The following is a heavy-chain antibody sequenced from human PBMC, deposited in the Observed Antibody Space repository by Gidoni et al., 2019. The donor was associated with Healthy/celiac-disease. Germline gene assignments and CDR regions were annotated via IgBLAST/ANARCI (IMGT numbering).Heavy chain of an antibody. CDR1: GSTFTSYG. V-gene: IGHV1-18*01. CDR2: ISAYKGNT. D-gene: IGHD6-19*01. Sequence: QVQLVQSGAEVKKPGASVKVSCTASGSTFTSYGISWVRQAPGQGLEWMGWISAYKGNTNYAQKLQGRVTMTTDTSTSTAYMELRSLRSDDTAVYYCARGLAVAGTRSEYGYWGQGTLVTVSS. CDR3: ARGLAVAGTRSEYGY. J-gene: IGHJ4*02.